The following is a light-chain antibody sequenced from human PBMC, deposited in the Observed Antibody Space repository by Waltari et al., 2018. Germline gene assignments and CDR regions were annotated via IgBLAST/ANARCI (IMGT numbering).Light chain of an antibody. Sequence: QSALTQPPSVSKSLGQSVTISCTGTSSDIGGYNGVSWYQQPSGTAPRLLIYEVSKRPSGVSVRFSGSKSGNTASLTSSGLQAEDEADYYCGSYRSGSTYYIFGAGTRLTVL. CDR3: GSYRSGSTYYI. J-gene: IGLJ1*01. CDR2: EVS. V-gene: IGLV2-18*02. CDR1: SSDIGGYNG.